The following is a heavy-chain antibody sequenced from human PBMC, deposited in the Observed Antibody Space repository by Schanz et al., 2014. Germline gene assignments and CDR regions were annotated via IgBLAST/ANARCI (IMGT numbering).Heavy chain of an antibody. CDR1: GITFENYA. V-gene: IGHV3-20*04. Sequence: EVHLVESGGGLVQPGGSLRLSCAASGITFENYALTWVRQVPGKGLEWVSRINWSDGGSTGYADSVRGRFTISRDNAKNSLYLEMNSLRAEDTAVYYCARKMKLGVYGGKGHDSLDIWGQGTTVTVSS. CDR2: INWSDGGST. J-gene: IGHJ3*02. D-gene: IGHD4-17*01. CDR3: ARKMKLGVYGGKGHDSLDI.